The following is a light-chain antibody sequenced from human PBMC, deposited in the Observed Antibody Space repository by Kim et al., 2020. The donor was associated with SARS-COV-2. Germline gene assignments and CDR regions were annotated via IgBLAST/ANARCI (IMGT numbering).Light chain of an antibody. CDR1: NSDIGAFAY. CDR3: SSYTTANSRV. CDR2: DVT. J-gene: IGLJ1*01. Sequence: QSALTQPPFVSGSPGQSITISCIGTNSDIGAFAYVSWFQQHPGKAPKLLIYDVTERPSGISNRFSGSTSGNTASLTISGLLIEDGAVYSCSSYTTANSRVFGTGTKVTVL. V-gene: IGLV2-14*01.